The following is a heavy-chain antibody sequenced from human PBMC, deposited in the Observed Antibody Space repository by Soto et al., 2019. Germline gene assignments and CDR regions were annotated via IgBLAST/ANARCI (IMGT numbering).Heavy chain of an antibody. Sequence: QVQLVQSGAEVKKPGASVKVSCKASGYTFASYAMHWVRQATGQRLECMGWINAGNGNTKYSQKFQGRVTITRDTSATTAYMELSSLRSEDTAVYYCARVVSTMLRGVSVGDGFDIWGQGTMVTVSS. V-gene: IGHV1-3*01. CDR3: ARVVSTMLRGVSVGDGFDI. J-gene: IGHJ3*02. CDR2: INAGNGNT. D-gene: IGHD3-10*01. CDR1: GYTFASYA.